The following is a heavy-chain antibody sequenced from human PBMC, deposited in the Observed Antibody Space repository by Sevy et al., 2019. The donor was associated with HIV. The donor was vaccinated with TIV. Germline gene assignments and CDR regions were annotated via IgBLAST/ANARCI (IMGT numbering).Heavy chain of an antibody. D-gene: IGHD3-10*01. CDR3: ARISTLRGKFNWFDP. J-gene: IGHJ5*02. CDR2: IVTYNGSI. CDR1: GYTFSSYG. V-gene: IGHV1-18*01. Sequence: ASVKVSCKASGYTFSSYGISWVRHVPGQGLEWMGWIVTYNGSIKYSQKVQDRVTMTTDTSTSTAYMELRSLTSDDTAVYFCARISTLRGKFNWFDPWGQGTLVTVSS.